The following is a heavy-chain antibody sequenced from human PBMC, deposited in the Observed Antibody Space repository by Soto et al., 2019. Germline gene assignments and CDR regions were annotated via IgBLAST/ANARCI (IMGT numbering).Heavy chain of an antibody. D-gene: IGHD2-15*01. CDR1: GFTFSSYS. V-gene: IGHV3-48*01. J-gene: IGHJ4*02. Sequence: EVQVVESGGGLVQPGGSLRLSCAASGFTFSSYSMNWVRQAPGKGLEWVSYISSSSSTKFYADSVKGRFTISRDNARNSLYLKMNSRRAEATAVYYCARDIDGGGQGPLVTVSS. CDR2: ISSSSSTK. CDR3: ARDIDG.